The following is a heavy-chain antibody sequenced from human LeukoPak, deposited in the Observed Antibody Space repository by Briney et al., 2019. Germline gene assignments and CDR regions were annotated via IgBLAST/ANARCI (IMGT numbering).Heavy chain of an antibody. V-gene: IGHV4-4*07. CDR1: GGSISSFY. Sequence: SETLSLTCTVSGGSISSFYWSWIRRPAGKGLEWIGHIYITGSTNYNPSLKSRVTMSVDTSKNQFSLKLSSVTAADTAVYYCARDKYYGSGNYGKYNWFDPWGQGTLVTVSS. CDR3: ARDKYYGSGNYGKYNWFDP. J-gene: IGHJ5*02. CDR2: IYITGST. D-gene: IGHD3-10*01.